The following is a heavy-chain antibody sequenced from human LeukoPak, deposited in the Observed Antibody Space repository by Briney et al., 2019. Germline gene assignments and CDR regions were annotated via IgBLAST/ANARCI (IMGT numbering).Heavy chain of an antibody. D-gene: IGHD3-10*01. V-gene: IGHV4-4*07. CDR3: ASAQQNYYGPTY. CDR2: IYTRGST. CDR1: GGSINNYY. Sequence: SETLSLTCTVSGGSINNYYWSWIRPPAGKGLEWIGRIYTRGSTNYNPSLKSRVTMSVDTSKNQFSLKLSSVTAADTAVYYCASAQQNYYGPTYWGQGTLVTVSS. J-gene: IGHJ4*02.